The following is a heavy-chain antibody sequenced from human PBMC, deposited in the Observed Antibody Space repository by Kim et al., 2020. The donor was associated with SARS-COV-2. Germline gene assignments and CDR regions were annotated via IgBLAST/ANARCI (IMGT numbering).Heavy chain of an antibody. CDR3: ARSAAGIGGSPYYYYGMDV. J-gene: IGHJ6*02. V-gene: IGHV4-39*07. Sequence: RVTISVDTSKNQFSLKLSSVTAADTAVYYCARSAAGIGGSPYYYYGMDVWGQGTTVTVSS. D-gene: IGHD2-15*01.